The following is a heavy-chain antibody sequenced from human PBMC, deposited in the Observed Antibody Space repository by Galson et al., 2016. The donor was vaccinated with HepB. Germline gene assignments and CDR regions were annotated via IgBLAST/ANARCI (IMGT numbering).Heavy chain of an antibody. CDR2: ITGGGSPT. Sequence: SLRLSCAASGFTFSSYAMSWVRQAPGRGLEWVSLITGGGSPTHYADSVKGRFTISRDNSKSTLYLQMNSLTGEDTAVYYCAKDTRGYSSDWGQGTLVTVSP. CDR3: AKDTRGYSSD. D-gene: IGHD3-22*01. CDR1: GFTFSSYA. V-gene: IGHV3-23*01. J-gene: IGHJ4*02.